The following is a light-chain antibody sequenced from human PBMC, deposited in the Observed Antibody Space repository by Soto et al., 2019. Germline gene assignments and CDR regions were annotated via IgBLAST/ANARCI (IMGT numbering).Light chain of an antibody. J-gene: IGLJ2*01. CDR3: AAWDDSLSGSYVV. CDR2: SNN. Sequence: QSVLTQPPSASGTPGQRVTVSCSGSISNIGSNTVNWYQQLPGTAPKLLIYSNNQRPSGVPDRFSGSKSGTSASLAISGLRSEDEADYYCAAWDDSLSGSYVVFGGGTKLTVL. V-gene: IGLV1-44*01. CDR1: ISNIGSNT.